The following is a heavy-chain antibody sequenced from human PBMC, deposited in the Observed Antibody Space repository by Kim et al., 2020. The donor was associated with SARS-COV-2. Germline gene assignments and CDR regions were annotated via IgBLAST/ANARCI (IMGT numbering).Heavy chain of an antibody. J-gene: IGHJ4*02. Sequence: YYADSVKGRFTISRDNSKNTLYLQMNSLRAEDTAVYYCARAVGRLGALDYWGQGTLVTVSS. CDR3: ARAVGRLGALDY. V-gene: IGHV3-33*01. D-gene: IGHD1-26*01.